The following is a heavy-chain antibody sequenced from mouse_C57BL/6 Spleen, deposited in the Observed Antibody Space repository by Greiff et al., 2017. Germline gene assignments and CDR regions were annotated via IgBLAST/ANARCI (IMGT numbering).Heavy chain of an antibody. CDR3: APTVVATDAMDY. D-gene: IGHD1-1*01. Sequence: VQLVESGPELVKPGASVKISCKASGYAFSSSWMNWVKQRPGKGLEWIGRIYPGDGDTNYNGKFKGKATLTADKSSSTAYMQLSSLTSEDSAVYFCAPTVVATDAMDYWGQGTSVTVSS. J-gene: IGHJ4*01. V-gene: IGHV1-82*01. CDR2: IYPGDGDT. CDR1: GYAFSSSW.